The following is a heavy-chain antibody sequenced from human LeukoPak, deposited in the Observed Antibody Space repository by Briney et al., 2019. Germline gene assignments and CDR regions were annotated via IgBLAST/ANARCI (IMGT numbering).Heavy chain of an antibody. Sequence: SSETLSLTCAVSGGSISSYYWSWIRQPPGKGLEWIGYSYYSGSTIYNPSLKSRVTMSVDTSKNQFSLKLGSVTAADTAVYYCARHNGAYGGAFDIWGQGTMVTVSS. V-gene: IGHV4-59*08. CDR3: ARHNGAYGGAFDI. CDR1: GGSISSYY. J-gene: IGHJ3*02. CDR2: SYYSGST. D-gene: IGHD4/OR15-4a*01.